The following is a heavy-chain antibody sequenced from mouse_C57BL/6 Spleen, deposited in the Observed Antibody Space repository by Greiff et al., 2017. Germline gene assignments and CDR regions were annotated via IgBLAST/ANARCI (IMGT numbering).Heavy chain of an antibody. CDR1: GYTFTDYY. CDR2: INPNNGGT. CDR3: ERKGGYYLYYAMDY. J-gene: IGHJ4*01. Sequence: VQLQQSGPELVKPGASVKISCKASGYTFTDYYMNWVKQSHGKSLEWIGDINPNNGGTSYNQKFKGKATLTVDKSSSTAYMELRSLTSEDSAVYYCERKGGYYLYYAMDYWGQGTSVTVSS. V-gene: IGHV1-26*01. D-gene: IGHD2-3*01.